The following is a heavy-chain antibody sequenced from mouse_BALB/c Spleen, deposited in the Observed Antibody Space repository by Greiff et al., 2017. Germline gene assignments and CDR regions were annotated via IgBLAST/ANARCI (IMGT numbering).Heavy chain of an antibody. Sequence: EVQGVESGGGLVKPGGSLKLSCAASGFTFSSYAMSWVRQTPEKRLEWVATISSGGSYTYYPDSVKGRFTISRDNAKNTLYLQMSSLRSEDTAMYYCARHKGDYAMDYWGQGTSVTVSS. CDR1: GFTFSSYA. V-gene: IGHV5-9-3*01. J-gene: IGHJ4*01. CDR2: ISSGGSYT. CDR3: ARHKGDYAMDY.